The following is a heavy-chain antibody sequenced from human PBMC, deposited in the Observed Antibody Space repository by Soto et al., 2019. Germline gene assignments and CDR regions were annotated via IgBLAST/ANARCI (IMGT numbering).Heavy chain of an antibody. CDR2: FSHSGST. CDR1: GGSLSSGPYS. J-gene: IGHJ4*02. Sequence: SETLSLTCTVSGGSLSSGPYSWGWIRQPPEKGLEWIGTFSHSGSTNYNPSLKSRVTISVDTSKNQFSLKLSSVTAADTAIYYCARGYGRNFDYWGQGTLVTVSS. D-gene: IGHD5-18*01. CDR3: ARGYGRNFDY. V-gene: IGHV4-39*07.